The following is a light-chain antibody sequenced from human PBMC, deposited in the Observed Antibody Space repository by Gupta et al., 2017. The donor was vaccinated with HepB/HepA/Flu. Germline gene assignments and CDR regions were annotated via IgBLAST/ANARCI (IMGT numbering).Light chain of an antibody. CDR3: GSYRSSSTTVGV. CDR1: SSDVGGYNY. J-gene: IGLJ1*01. CDR2: DVS. Sequence: QSALTQPASVSGSPGQSITISCTGTSSDVGGYNYVSWYQQHPGKAPKFMIYDVSNRPSGVSNRFSGSKSGNTASLTISGLQAEDEADYYCGSYRSSSTTVGVFGTGTKVTVL. V-gene: IGLV2-14*01.